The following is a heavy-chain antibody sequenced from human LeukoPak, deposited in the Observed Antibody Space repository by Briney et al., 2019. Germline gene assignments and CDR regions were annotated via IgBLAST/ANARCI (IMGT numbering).Heavy chain of an antibody. CDR1: GFTFSTYT. Sequence: GGSLRLSCAASGFTFSTYTMYWVRHPPGKRLEWVSIIGNNGGGIHYADSVKGRFTISRDNSKNTLYLQMNSLRAEDAAVYYCAKEGTDCSSTSCYPVFFDYWGQGTLVTVSS. CDR3: AKEGTDCSSTSCYPVFFDY. V-gene: IGHV3-23*01. D-gene: IGHD2-2*01. J-gene: IGHJ4*02. CDR2: IGNNGGGI.